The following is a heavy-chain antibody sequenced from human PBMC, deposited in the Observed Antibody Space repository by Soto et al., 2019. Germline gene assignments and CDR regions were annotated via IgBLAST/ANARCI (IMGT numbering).Heavy chain of an antibody. Sequence: GGSLRLSRAAPGFTFSSYDMHWVRQATGKGLEWVSAIGTAGDTYYPGSVKGRFTISRENAQNSLFLQMNTLRPEDTPMYYCARVAYWGPGTQVTVSS. V-gene: IGHV3-13*01. CDR3: ARVAY. CDR1: GFTFSSYD. J-gene: IGHJ4*01. CDR2: IGTAGDT.